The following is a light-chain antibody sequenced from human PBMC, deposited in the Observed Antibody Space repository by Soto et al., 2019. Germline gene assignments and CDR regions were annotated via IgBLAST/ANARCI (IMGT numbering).Light chain of an antibody. J-gene: IGKJ3*01. CDR3: QQYGSSRFT. Sequence: EIVLTQSPCTLSLSPWERATLSFRASQSVSSSYLAWYQQKPGQAPRLLIYGASSRATGIPDRFSGSGSGTDFTLTISRLEPEDFAVYYCQQYGSSRFTFGPGTKVDI. CDR1: QSVSSSY. V-gene: IGKV3-20*01. CDR2: GAS.